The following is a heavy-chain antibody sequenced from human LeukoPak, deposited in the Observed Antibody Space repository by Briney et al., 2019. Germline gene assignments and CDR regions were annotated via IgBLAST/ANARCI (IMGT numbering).Heavy chain of an antibody. Sequence: GGSLRLSCAASGFTFSSYWMNWARQAPGKGLEWVASINHNGNVNYYVDSVKGRFTISRDNAKNSLYLQMSNLRAEDTAVCFCARGGGLDVWGQGTTVTVSS. CDR3: ARGGGLDV. CDR1: GFTFSSYW. CDR2: INHNGNVN. V-gene: IGHV3-7*03. J-gene: IGHJ6*02. D-gene: IGHD3-16*01.